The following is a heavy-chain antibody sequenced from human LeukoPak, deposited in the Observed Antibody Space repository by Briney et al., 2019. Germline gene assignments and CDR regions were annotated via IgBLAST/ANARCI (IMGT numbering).Heavy chain of an antibody. J-gene: IGHJ4*02. V-gene: IGHV3-9*01. CDR3: AASDGSGSYYRGDY. CDR2: ITWDSGNI. CDR1: GFTFGNYA. Sequence: GGSLRLSCAASGFTFGNYAMHWVRQAPGKGLEWVSGITWDSGNIGYADSVKGRFTISRDNAKNSLYLQMNSLRAEDTALYYCAASDGSGSYYRGDYWGQGTLVTVSS. D-gene: IGHD3-10*01.